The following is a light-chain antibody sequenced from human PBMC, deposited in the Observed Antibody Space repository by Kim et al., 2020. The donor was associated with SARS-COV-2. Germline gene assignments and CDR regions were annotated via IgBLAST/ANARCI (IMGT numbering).Light chain of an antibody. V-gene: IGKV1-33*01. J-gene: IGKJ2*02. CDR1: QDITNS. CDR3: KQRGT. Sequence: DIQMTQSPSSLSASVGDRVTITCQASQDITNSLNWYQQKPGKAPKLLIYDASNLETGVPPRFSGSGSGTHFTFTISSLQPEDTARYYCKQRGTFGQGTKLEIK. CDR2: DAS.